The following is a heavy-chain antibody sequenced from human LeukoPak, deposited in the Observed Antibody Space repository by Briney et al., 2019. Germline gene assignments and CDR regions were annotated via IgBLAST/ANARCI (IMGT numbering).Heavy chain of an antibody. CDR2: MYYSGSG. V-gene: IGHV4-59*08. Sequence: PSETLSLTCTVSAGSISSYYWSWIRQPPGKGLEWIAYMYYSGSGNYNPSLKSRVTMSIDTSKSQFSLKLSSVTAADTAVYYCVRGTVTTSMKAFDIWGQGTMVTVSS. J-gene: IGHJ3*02. D-gene: IGHD4-17*01. CDR1: AGSISSYY. CDR3: VRGTVTTSMKAFDI.